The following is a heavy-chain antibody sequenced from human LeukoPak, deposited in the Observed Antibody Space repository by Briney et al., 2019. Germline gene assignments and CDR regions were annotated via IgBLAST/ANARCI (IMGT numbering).Heavy chain of an antibody. CDR3: ARDVVVPAAAHGWFDP. J-gene: IGHJ5*02. D-gene: IGHD2-2*01. V-gene: IGHV4-59*01. CDR1: GGSISSYY. Sequence: SETLTLTCTVSGGSISSYYWSWNRQPPGKGLEWIGYIYYSGSTNYNPSLKSRVTISVDTSKNQFSLKLSSVTAADTAVYYCARDVVVPAAAHGWFDPWGQGTLVTVSS. CDR2: IYYSGST.